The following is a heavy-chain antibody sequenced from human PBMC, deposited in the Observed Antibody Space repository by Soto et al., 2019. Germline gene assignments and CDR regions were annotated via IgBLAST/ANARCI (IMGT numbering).Heavy chain of an antibody. D-gene: IGHD3-10*01. CDR2: ISASGIT. J-gene: IGHJ4*02. V-gene: IGHV3-23*01. Sequence: GGSLRLSCATSGFTFSTYAMSWVRQAPGKGLEWVSAISASGITYYTDSVKGRFTISRDSSKNTVYMQMNGLRAEDTAVYYCAKFQRAYFGSGSQPDHWGQGTVVTVSS. CDR1: GFTFSTYA. CDR3: AKFQRAYFGSGSQPDH.